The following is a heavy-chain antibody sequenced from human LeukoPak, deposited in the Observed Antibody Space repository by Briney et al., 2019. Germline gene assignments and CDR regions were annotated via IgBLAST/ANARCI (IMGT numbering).Heavy chain of an antibody. CDR3: ARVAPSGWKTFDY. V-gene: IGHV1-46*01. J-gene: IGHJ4*02. Sequence: ASVKVSCKASGYTFTSYYMHWVRQAPGQGLEWMGIINPSGGSTSYAQKFQGRVTMTRDMSTSTVCMELSSLRSEDTAVYYCARVAPSGWKTFDYWGQGTLVTVSS. CDR1: GYTFTSYY. CDR2: INPSGGST. D-gene: IGHD6-19*01.